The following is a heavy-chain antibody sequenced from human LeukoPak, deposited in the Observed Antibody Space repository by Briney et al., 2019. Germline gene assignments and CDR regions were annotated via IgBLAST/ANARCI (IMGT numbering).Heavy chain of an antibody. D-gene: IGHD1-26*01. Sequence: PGGSLRLSCAASGFTFSSYAMSWVRQAPGKGLEWVSAISGSGITTYYADSVKGRFAISRDNSKNTLYLQMSSLRAEDTAVYYCAKRSGSYYVSPLDPWGQGTLVTVSS. J-gene: IGHJ5*02. CDR1: GFTFSSYA. V-gene: IGHV3-23*01. CDR3: AKRSGSYYVSPLDP. CDR2: ISGSGITT.